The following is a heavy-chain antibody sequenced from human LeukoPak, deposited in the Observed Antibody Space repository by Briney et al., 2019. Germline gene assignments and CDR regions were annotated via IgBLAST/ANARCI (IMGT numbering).Heavy chain of an antibody. V-gene: IGHV1-69*04. CDR2: IIPILGIA. J-gene: IGHJ6*02. Sequence: SVNVSCKASGGTFSSYAISWVRQAPGQGLEWMGRIIPILGIANYAQKFQGRVTITADKSTSTAYMELSSLRSDDTAVYYCARGAVVTKRYYYYGMDVWGQGTTVTVSS. D-gene: IGHD5-18*01. CDR1: GGTFSSYA. CDR3: ARGAVVTKRYYYYGMDV.